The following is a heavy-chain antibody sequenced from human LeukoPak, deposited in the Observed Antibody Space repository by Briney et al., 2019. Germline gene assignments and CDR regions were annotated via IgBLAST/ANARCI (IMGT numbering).Heavy chain of an antibody. CDR3: ARDLDY. Sequence: GGSLRLSCAASGFTFSSYSMNWVRQAPGKGLEWVSSISSSSRYIYHADSVKGRFTISRDNAMTSLYLQMNSLRAEDTAVYYCARDLDYWGQGTLVTVSS. V-gene: IGHV3-21*01. CDR1: GFTFSSYS. CDR2: ISSSSRYI. J-gene: IGHJ4*02.